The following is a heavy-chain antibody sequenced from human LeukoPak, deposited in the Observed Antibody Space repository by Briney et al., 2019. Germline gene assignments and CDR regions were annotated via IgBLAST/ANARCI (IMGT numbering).Heavy chain of an antibody. CDR2: IYSGGST. Sequence: GGSLRLSCAASGFTVSSNYVSWVRQAPGKGLEWVSVIYSGGSTYYADSVKGRFTISRDNSKNTLYLQMNSLRAEDTAVYYCARGRGDYSSSWYEPFDYWGQGTLVTVSS. V-gene: IGHV3-53*01. CDR1: GFTVSSNY. J-gene: IGHJ4*02. CDR3: ARGRGDYSSSWYEPFDY. D-gene: IGHD6-13*01.